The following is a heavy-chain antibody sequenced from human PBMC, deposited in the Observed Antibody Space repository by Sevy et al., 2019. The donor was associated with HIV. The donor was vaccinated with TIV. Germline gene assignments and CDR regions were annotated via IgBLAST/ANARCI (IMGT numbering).Heavy chain of an antibody. J-gene: IGHJ3*02. CDR2: IRYDGSNK. CDR1: GFTFSSYG. CDR3: AKALSGWPRRADAFDI. Sequence: GGSLRLSCAASGFTFSSYGMHWVRQAPGKGLEWVAFIRYDGSNKYNADSVKGRLTISRDNSKNTHDLQMNSLRAEDRAVYYCAKALSGWPRRADAFDIWGQGTMVTVSS. D-gene: IGHD6-19*01. V-gene: IGHV3-30*02.